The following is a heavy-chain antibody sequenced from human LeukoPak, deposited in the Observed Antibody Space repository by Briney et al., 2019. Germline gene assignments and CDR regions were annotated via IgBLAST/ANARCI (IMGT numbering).Heavy chain of an antibody. D-gene: IGHD3-3*01. Sequence: SETLSLTCTVSGYSISSGYYWGWIRQPPGKGLDWIVSIYHSGGTYYNPSLSSRVTISVDTSKNQFSLTRSSVTAADTAVYYCARVQYYDFWSGYYPRDWFDPWGQGTLVPVSS. CDR1: GYSISSGYY. J-gene: IGHJ5*02. CDR3: ARVQYYDFWSGYYPRDWFDP. CDR2: IYHSGGT. V-gene: IGHV4-38-2*02.